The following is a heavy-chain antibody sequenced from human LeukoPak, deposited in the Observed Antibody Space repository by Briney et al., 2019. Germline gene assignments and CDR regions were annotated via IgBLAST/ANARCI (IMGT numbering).Heavy chain of an antibody. Sequence: SETLSLTCTVSGGSISSYYWSWIRQPPGKGLEWIGYIYYSGSTNYDPSLKSRVTISVDTSKNQFSLKLSSVTAADTAVYYCARLPAARYYYYGMDVWGQGTTVTVSS. CDR2: IYYSGST. V-gene: IGHV4-59*01. J-gene: IGHJ6*02. CDR1: GGSISSYY. CDR3: ARLPAARYYYYGMDV. D-gene: IGHD2-2*01.